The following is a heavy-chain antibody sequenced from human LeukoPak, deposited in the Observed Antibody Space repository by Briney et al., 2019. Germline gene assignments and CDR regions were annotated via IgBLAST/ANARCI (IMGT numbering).Heavy chain of an antibody. V-gene: IGHV1-46*01. CDR1: GYTFTSYY. Sequence: ASVKVSCKASGYTFTSYYMHWVRQAPGQGLEWMGIINPSGGSTSYAQKFQGRVTMTRDTSTSTVYMELSSLRSEDTAVYYCAKDLSGPGWYFDLWGRGTLVTVSS. CDR2: INPSGGST. D-gene: IGHD1-26*01. J-gene: IGHJ2*01. CDR3: AKDLSGPGWYFDL.